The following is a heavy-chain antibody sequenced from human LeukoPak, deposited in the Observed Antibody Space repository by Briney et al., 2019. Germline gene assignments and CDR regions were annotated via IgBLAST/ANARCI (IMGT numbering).Heavy chain of an antibody. CDR3: ARGFYDSSGYVLTDAFDI. Sequence: GGSLRLSCAASGFTFSSYGMHWVRQAPGKGLEWVAFIRYDGSNKYYADSVKGRFTISRDNSKNTLYLQMNSLRAEDTAVYYCARGFYDSSGYVLTDAFDIWGQGTMVTVSS. CDR1: GFTFSSYG. CDR2: IRYDGSNK. D-gene: IGHD3-22*01. V-gene: IGHV3-30*02. J-gene: IGHJ3*02.